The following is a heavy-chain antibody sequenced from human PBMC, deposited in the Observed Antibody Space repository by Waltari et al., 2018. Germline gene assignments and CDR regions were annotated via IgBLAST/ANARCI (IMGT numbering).Heavy chain of an antibody. CDR2: IKLDESER. V-gene: IGHV3-7*01. CDR1: GFTFSSDW. J-gene: IGHJ3*02. CDR3: VRYGYGDI. D-gene: IGHD5-18*01. Sequence: EVQLVESGGGLVQPGGSLRLSCASSGFTFSSDWMSWFRQAPGKWVEWMANIKLDESERYYADSVKGRFTSSRDNAKNSLFLQMNSLRAEDTAVYYCVRYGYGDIWGRGTMVTVSS.